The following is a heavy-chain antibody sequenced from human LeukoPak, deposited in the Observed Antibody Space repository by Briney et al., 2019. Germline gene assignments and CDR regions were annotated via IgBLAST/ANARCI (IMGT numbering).Heavy chain of an antibody. CDR3: AKDRGSSSSFGWFDP. Sequence: PGGSLRLSCAASGFTFSSYAMSWVRQAPGKGLEWVSAISGSGGSTYYADSVKGRFTISRDNSKNTLYLQMNSLRAEDTAVYYCAKDRGSSSSFGWFDPWGQGTLVTVSS. J-gene: IGHJ5*02. D-gene: IGHD6-6*01. CDR2: ISGSGGST. CDR1: GFTFSSYA. V-gene: IGHV3-23*01.